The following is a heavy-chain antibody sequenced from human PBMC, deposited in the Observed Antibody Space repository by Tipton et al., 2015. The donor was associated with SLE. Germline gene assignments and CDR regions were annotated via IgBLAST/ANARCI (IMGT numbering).Heavy chain of an antibody. Sequence: SLRLSCAASGFYFGDCYMNWVRQVPGKGLEWVSSLSGDSGHILYADSVKGRFTISRDNAKNSLYLQMNSLRAEDTAVYYCARIHYYGSGSRDYWGQGTLVTVSS. D-gene: IGHD3-10*01. CDR1: GFYFGDCY. V-gene: IGHV3-21*01. J-gene: IGHJ4*02. CDR3: ARIHYYGSGSRDY. CDR2: LSGDSGHI.